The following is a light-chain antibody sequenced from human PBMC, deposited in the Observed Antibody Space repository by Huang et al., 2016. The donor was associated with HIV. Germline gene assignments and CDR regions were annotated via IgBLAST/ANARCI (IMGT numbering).Light chain of an antibody. CDR1: QTINTY. J-gene: IGKJ1*01. V-gene: IGKV1-39*01. CDR3: QQTYSTPRT. Sequence: DIQMNQSPSSLSASVGDRVTITCRASQTINTYINLYQQKPGKAPKLLIYAASNLHSGVPSRLSGSGSGTDFTLTICGLQREDFATYFCQQTYSTPRTFGQGTRVEIK. CDR2: AAS.